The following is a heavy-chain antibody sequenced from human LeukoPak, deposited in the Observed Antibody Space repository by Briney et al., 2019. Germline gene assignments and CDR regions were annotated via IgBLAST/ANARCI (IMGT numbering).Heavy chain of an antibody. CDR1: GYTFTSYY. V-gene: IGHV1-46*01. J-gene: IGHJ3*02. CDR2: INPSGGVT. CDR3: ARQVKMVGGVSAFDI. D-gene: IGHD3-10*01. Sequence: ASVTVSCKASGYTFTSYYMHWVRQAPGQGLEWMGIINPSGGVTSYAQKFQGRVTMTRDTSTSTVYMELSSLRSEDTAVYYCARQVKMVGGVSAFDIWGQGTTVTVSS.